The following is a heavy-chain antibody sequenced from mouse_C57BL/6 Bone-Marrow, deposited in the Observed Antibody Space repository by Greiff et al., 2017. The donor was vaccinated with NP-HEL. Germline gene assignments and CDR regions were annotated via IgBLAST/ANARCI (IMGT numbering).Heavy chain of an antibody. J-gene: IGHJ1*03. Sequence: EVMLVESGGGLVQPGGSMKLSCAASGFTFSDAWMDWVRQSPEKGLEWVAEIRNKANNHATYYAESVKGRFTISRDDSKSSVYLQMNSLRAEDTGIYYCTLDGPYWYFDVWGTGTTVTVSS. V-gene: IGHV6-6*01. CDR3: TLDGPYWYFDV. CDR2: IRNKANNHAT. D-gene: IGHD2-3*01. CDR1: GFTFSDAW.